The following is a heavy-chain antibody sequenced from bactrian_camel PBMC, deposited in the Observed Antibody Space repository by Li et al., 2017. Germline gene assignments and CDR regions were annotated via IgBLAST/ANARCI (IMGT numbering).Heavy chain of an antibody. CDR2: IDTDRNI. Sequence: GEGSVQAGGSLTLSCVASAALSSRYNNYCMDWFRQPPGAEREIVSGIDTDRNIEYADSVNGRFTMSQDNAKKTLYLQMNSLKPEDTAMYYCAAGPSREKRVLAVVIGGRKRECSREYTYWGQGTQVTVS. CDR1: AALSSRYNNYC. CDR3: AAGPSREKRVLAVVIGGRKRECSREYTY. J-gene: IGHJ4*01. V-gene: IGHV3S6*01. D-gene: IGHD2*01.